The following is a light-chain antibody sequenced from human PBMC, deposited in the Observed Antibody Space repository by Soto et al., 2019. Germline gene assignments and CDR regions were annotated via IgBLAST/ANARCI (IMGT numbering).Light chain of an antibody. Sequence: QSVLTQPPSASGTPGQWVTISCSGSSANLGNNYVYWYQHVPGTAPKLLIYSNNHRPSGGPDRFSASKSGSSASLAISGLRSEDEADYYCALWDDSLNMVFGGGTKLTVL. CDR3: ALWDDSLNMV. V-gene: IGLV1-47*02. CDR2: SNN. CDR1: SANLGNNY. J-gene: IGLJ2*01.